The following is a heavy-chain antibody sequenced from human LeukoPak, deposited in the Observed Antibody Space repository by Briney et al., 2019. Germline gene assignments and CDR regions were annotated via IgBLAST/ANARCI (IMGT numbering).Heavy chain of an antibody. CDR1: GFTFSNAW. V-gene: IGHV3-15*01. CDR2: IKSKTDGGTT. CDR3: TTEDCSSTSCYHASDI. J-gene: IGHJ3*02. D-gene: IGHD2-2*01. Sequence: GGSLRLSCAASGFTFSNAWMSWVRQAPGKGLEWVGRIKSKTDGGTTDYAAPVKGRFTFSRDDSKNTLYLQMNSLKTEDTAVYYCTTEDCSSTSCYHASDIWGQGTMVTVSS.